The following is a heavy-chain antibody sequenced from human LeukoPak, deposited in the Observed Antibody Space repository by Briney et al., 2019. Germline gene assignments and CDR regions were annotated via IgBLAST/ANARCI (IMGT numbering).Heavy chain of an antibody. CDR2: INTNTGNP. V-gene: IGHV7-4-1*02. CDR1: GYTFTSYA. Sequence: ASVKVSCKASGYTFTSYAMNWVRQAPGQGLEWMGWINTNTGNPTYAQGFTGRFVISLDTSVSTAYLQISSLKAEDTAVYYCATAVSLTGTYYYYYMDVWGKGTTVTVSS. CDR3: ATAVSLTGTYYYYYMDV. J-gene: IGHJ6*03. D-gene: IGHD7-27*01.